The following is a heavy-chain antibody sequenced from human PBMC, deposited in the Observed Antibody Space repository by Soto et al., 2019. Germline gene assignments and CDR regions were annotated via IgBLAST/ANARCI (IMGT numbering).Heavy chain of an antibody. Sequence: PGGSLRLSCATSGFTFSNFDMHWVRQVPGKGLEWVSAIGAARDPYYLGSVKGRFTISRENAKNSVNLQMNDLRAGDSAVYYCARAYTGRLPRRADYYYAMDVWGQGTTVTVSS. V-gene: IGHV3-13*05. J-gene: IGHJ6*02. CDR2: IGAARDP. CDR1: GFTFSNFD. CDR3: ARAYTGRLPRRADYYYAMDV. D-gene: IGHD2-2*02.